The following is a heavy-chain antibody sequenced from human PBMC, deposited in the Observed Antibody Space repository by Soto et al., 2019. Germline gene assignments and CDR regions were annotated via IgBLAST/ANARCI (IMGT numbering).Heavy chain of an antibody. D-gene: IGHD5-18*01. CDR2: ISSSSSTI. CDR1: GFTFSSYS. CDR3: ARGFKEYSYGYYYYYYMDV. J-gene: IGHJ6*03. Sequence: PGGSLRLSCAASGFTFSSYSMNWVRQAPGKGLEWVSYISSSSSTIYYADSVKGRFTISRDNAKNSLYLQMNSLGAEGTAVYYCARGFKEYSYGYYYYYYMDVWGKGTTVTVSS. V-gene: IGHV3-48*01.